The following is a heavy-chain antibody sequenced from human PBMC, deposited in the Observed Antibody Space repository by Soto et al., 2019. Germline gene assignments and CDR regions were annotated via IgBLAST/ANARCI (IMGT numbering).Heavy chain of an antibody. V-gene: IGHV3-30*18. D-gene: IGHD1-26*01. CDR3: AKSSGSSGGIDY. J-gene: IGHJ4*02. Sequence: QVQLVESGGGVVQPGRSLRLSCAASGFTFSSYGMHWVRQAPGKGLEWVAVISYDGSNKYYADSVKGRFTISRDNSKNTLYLHMNSLRAEDTAVYYCAKSSGSSGGIDYWGQGTLVTVSS. CDR2: ISYDGSNK. CDR1: GFTFSSYG.